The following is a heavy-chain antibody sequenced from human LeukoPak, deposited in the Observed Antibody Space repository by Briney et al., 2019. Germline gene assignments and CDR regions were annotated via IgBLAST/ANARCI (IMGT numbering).Heavy chain of an antibody. CDR3: AKDHYDSSGYPFDY. V-gene: IGHV4-4*07. J-gene: IGHJ4*02. CDR1: GGSISSYY. CDR2: IYTSGST. D-gene: IGHD3-22*01. Sequence: SETLSLTCTVSGGSISSYYWSWIRQPAGKGLEWIGHIYTSGSTNYNPSLKSRVTISVDTSKNHFSLKLRSVTAADTAVYYCAKDHYDSSGYPFDYWGQGTLVTVSS.